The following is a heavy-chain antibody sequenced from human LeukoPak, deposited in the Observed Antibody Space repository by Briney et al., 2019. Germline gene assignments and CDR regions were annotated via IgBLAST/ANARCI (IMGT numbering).Heavy chain of an antibody. CDR3: ARRIAVAGSGMIDY. Sequence: GASVKVSCKASGYTFTSYGISWVRQPPGQGLEWMGWISAYNGNTNYAQKLQGRVTMTTDTSTSTAYMELRSLRSDDTAVYYCARRIAVAGSGMIDYWGQGTLVTVSS. D-gene: IGHD6-19*01. CDR2: ISAYNGNT. V-gene: IGHV1-18*01. CDR1: GYTFTSYG. J-gene: IGHJ4*02.